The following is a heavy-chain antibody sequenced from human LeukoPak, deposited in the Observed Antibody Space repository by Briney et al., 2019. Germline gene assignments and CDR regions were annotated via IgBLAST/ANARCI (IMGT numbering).Heavy chain of an antibody. CDR2: INHSGST. D-gene: IGHD6-6*01. CDR3: ARGFRVAARRGAFDI. Sequence: PSETLSLTCAVYGGSFSGYYWSWIRQPPGKGLEWIGEINHSGSTNYNPSLKSRVTISVDTSKNQFSLKLSSVTAADTAVYYCARGFRVAARRGAFDIWGQGTMVTVSS. J-gene: IGHJ3*02. CDR1: GGSFSGYY. V-gene: IGHV4-34*01.